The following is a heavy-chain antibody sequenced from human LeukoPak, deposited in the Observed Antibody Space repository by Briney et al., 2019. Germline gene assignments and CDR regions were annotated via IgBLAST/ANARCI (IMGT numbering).Heavy chain of an antibody. CDR2: IYYSGST. D-gene: IGHD3-10*01. CDR1: GGSISSGGYS. Sequence: PSETLSLTCAVSGGSISSGGYSWSWIRQPPGKGLEWIGYIYYSGSTYYNPSLKSRVTISVDTSKNQFSLKLSSVTAADTAVYYCARDEYYGSGSYYKGLTLWGQGTLVTVSS. V-gene: IGHV4-30-4*07. CDR3: ARDEYYGSGSYYKGLTL. J-gene: IGHJ4*02.